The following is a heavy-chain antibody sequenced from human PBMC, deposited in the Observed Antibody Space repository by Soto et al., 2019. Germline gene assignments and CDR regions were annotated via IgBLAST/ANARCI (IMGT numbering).Heavy chain of an antibody. CDR1: GDMFRNSA. J-gene: IGHJ6*02. Sequence: QVQLVQSGAEVKRPGSSVKVSCKASGDMFRNSAFTWVRQAPGQGLAWMGVIIPLFRKTDVAQKFQGRVNLTADESTSSLYMEVSSLTSEDTAVYYCARACLSNRDPNIYFFYGLDVWGQGTTITVSS. CDR3: ARACLSNRDPNIYFFYGLDV. V-gene: IGHV1-69*01. CDR2: IIPLFRKT.